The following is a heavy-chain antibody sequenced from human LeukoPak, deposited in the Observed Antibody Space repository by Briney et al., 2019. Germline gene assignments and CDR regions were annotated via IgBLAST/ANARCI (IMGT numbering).Heavy chain of an antibody. D-gene: IGHD2-15*01. J-gene: IGHJ4*02. CDR1: GFVFSTYG. V-gene: IGHV3-30*02. CDR3: AEDQKLQPFHY. Sequence: PGGSLRLSRTASGFVFSTYGMHWVRQAPGKGLEWISFLQFDGSDEFYADSVKGRFIISRDNSKNTLYLQMNSLRTEDTSVYYCAEDQKLQPFHYWGQGTLVTVSS. CDR2: LQFDGSDE.